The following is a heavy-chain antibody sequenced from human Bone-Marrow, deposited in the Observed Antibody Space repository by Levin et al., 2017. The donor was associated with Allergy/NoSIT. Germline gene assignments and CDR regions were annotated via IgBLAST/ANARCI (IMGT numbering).Heavy chain of an antibody. CDR2: ISSSSGTI. V-gene: IGHV3-48*01. CDR3: ARGIYDRNGMVYFQH. Sequence: GGSLRLSCAASGFTFGLHSMSWVRQAPGKGLEWVSYISSSSGTIYYAESVTGQFTVSRDNAKNSLYLQMNSLRAEDTGVYYCARGIYDRNGMVYFQHWGQGTLVTVSS. CDR1: GFTFGLHS. J-gene: IGHJ1*01. D-gene: IGHD3-22*01.